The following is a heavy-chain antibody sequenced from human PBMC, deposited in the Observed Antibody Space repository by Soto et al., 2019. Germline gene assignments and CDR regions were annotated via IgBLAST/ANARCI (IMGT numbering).Heavy chain of an antibody. D-gene: IGHD3-16*01. Sequence: GGSLRLSCAASGFTFSSYWMSWVRQAPGKGLEWVANIEQDGSEKYYVDSVKGRFTISRDNAKNSLYLQMNSLRAEDTAVYYCAIHMITFGGRAPRLYYWGQGTLVTVSS. CDR2: IEQDGSEK. CDR1: GFTFSSYW. J-gene: IGHJ4*02. V-gene: IGHV3-7*01. CDR3: AIHMITFGGRAPRLYY.